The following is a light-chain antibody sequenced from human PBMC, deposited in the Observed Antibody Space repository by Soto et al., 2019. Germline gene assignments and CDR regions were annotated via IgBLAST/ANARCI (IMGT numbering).Light chain of an antibody. CDR1: QSVRSY. J-gene: IGKJ1*01. Sequence: EIVMTQSPATLSVSPGERATLSCRASQSVRSYLAWYQQRPGQAPRLLIYGASTRATGIAARFSGSGSGTELVLTISSLQSEDFALYYCLQYNGYYRTFGQGTKADIK. CDR2: GAS. CDR3: LQYNGYYRT. V-gene: IGKV3-15*01.